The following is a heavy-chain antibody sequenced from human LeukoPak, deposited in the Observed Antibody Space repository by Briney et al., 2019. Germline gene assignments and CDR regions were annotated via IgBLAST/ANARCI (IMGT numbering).Heavy chain of an antibody. J-gene: IGHJ4*02. V-gene: IGHV4-39*01. D-gene: IGHD1-26*01. CDR3: AIAGSGSYLSFDY. Sequence: SETLSLTCTVSGGSISSSSYYWGWIRQPPGKGLEWIGSIYYSGSTYYHPSLKSRVTISVDTSKTQFSLKLSSVTAADTAVYYCAIAGSGSYLSFDYWGQGTLVTVSS. CDR1: GGSISSSSYY. CDR2: IYYSGST.